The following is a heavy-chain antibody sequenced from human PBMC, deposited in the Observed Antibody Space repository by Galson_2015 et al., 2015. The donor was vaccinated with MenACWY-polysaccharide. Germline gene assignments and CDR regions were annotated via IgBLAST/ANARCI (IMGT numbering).Heavy chain of an antibody. V-gene: IGHV3-11*01. CDR1: GFTFSNFY. Sequence: SLRLSCAASGFTFSNFYMSWVRQSPGKGLEWLSYISSSAITMYYADSVKGRFTISRDNAQNALYLQMNSLRADDTAVYFCVRDHSSGFFRSQECLDYWGQGTLVTVSS. D-gene: IGHD3-22*01. J-gene: IGHJ4*02. CDR3: VRDHSSGFFRSQECLDY. CDR2: ISSSAITM.